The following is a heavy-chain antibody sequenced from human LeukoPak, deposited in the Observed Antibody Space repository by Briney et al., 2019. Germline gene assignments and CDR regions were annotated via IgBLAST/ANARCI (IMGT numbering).Heavy chain of an antibody. CDR1: GFTFSSYW. CDR2: IKQDGSEK. J-gene: IGHJ6*03. CDR3: ARPPGYCSSGSCYSLRMYYYYYMDV. D-gene: IGHD2-15*01. V-gene: IGHV3-7*01. Sequence: GGSLRLSCAASGFTFSSYWMSWVRQAPGKGLEWVANIKQDGSEKYYVDSVKGRFTISRDNAKNSLYLQMNSLRAEDTAVYYCARPPGYCSSGSCYSLRMYYYYYMDVWGKGTTVTVSS.